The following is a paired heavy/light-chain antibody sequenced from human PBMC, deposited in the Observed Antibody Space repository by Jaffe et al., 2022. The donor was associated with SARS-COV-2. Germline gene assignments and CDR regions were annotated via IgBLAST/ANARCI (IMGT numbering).Heavy chain of an antibody. CDR2: INDDGSRT. CDR1: GFTFSNYW. CDR3: ASGVGP. D-gene: IGHD3-16*01. V-gene: IGHV3-74*01. J-gene: IGHJ5*02. Sequence: EVLLAESGGGLVQPGGSLRLSCAASGFTFSNYWMYWVRQVPGKGLLWVSSINDDGSRTTYTDSVKGRFTVSRDNAKNTLYLQMTSLRADDTAVYYCASGVGPWGQGTLVTVSS.
Light chain of an antibody. J-gene: IGKJ2*01. CDR2: GAS. Sequence: DIQMTQSPSSLSASVGDRVTITCRASQGIRNDLTWYQQKPGKAPKRLIYGASSLETGVPSRFSGSGSGTEFTLTISSLQPEDFATYYCLQYNSHMYTFGQGTKLEIK. CDR3: LQYNSHMYT. V-gene: IGKV1-17*01. CDR1: QGIRND.